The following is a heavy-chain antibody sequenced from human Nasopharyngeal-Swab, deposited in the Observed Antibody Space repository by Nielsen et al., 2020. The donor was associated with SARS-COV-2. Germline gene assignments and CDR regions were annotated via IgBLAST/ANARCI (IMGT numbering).Heavy chain of an antibody. CDR1: GGSFSGYY. V-gene: IGHV4-34*01. D-gene: IGHD3-3*01. CDR2: INHSGST. CDR3: ARGGRYYDFWSGSRPPNWFDP. Sequence: SETLSLTCAVYGGSFSGYYWSWIRQPPGKGLEWIGEINHSGSTNYNPSLKSRVTISVDTSKNQFSLKLSSVTAADTAVYYCARGGRYYDFWSGSRPPNWFDPWGQGTLVTVSS. J-gene: IGHJ5*02.